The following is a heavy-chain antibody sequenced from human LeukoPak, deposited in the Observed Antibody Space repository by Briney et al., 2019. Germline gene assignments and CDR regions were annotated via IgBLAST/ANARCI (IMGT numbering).Heavy chain of an antibody. D-gene: IGHD3-10*02. J-gene: IGHJ4*02. CDR1: GFTFTSYA. CDR3: AKDRGLLFGEFHDY. Sequence: GGSLGLSCAASGFTFTSYAMSWVRQAPGEGLEWVSAISGSGGSTYYADSVKGRFTISRDNSKNTLYLQMNSLRAEDTAVYYCAKDRGLLFGEFHDYWGQGTQVTVSS. V-gene: IGHV3-23*01. CDR2: ISGSGGST.